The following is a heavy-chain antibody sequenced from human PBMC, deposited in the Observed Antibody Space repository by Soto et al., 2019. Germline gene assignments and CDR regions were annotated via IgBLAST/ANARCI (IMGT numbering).Heavy chain of an antibody. D-gene: IGHD6-13*01. CDR2: IYHSGYTRT. CDR3: ASHGTMSGTSGFDY. J-gene: IGHJ4*02. CDR1: GGSFSGTNW. V-gene: IGHV4-4*02. Sequence: QVQLEESGPGLVKPSGTLSLNCAVSGGSFSGTNWWCWVRPPPGEGLGWIGEIYHSGYTRTNYNPSLKSRVTISLDESENRLTLVLTSVTDADTAVHFCASHGTMSGTSGFDYWCQGILVTASS.